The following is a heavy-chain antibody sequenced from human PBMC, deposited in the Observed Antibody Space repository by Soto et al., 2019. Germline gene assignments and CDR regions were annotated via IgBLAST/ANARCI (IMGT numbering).Heavy chain of an antibody. CDR2: IIPMFGTA. CDR1: GGTFSRYA. J-gene: IGHJ6*02. V-gene: IGHV1-69*01. D-gene: IGHD2-8*01. Sequence: QVQLVQSGAEVKKPGSSVKVSCKASGGTFSRYAMSWVRQAPGQGLEWMGGIIPMFGTANYAQKFQGRVTISADESTSTAYIELSSRTSEDTAVYYFARDPAYGYCTKGVCSHGTHYAMDVWGQGTKVTVSS. CDR3: ARDPAYGYCTKGVCSHGTHYAMDV.